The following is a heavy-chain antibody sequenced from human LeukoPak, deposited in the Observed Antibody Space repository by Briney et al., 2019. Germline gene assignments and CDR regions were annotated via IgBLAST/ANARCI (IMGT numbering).Heavy chain of an antibody. J-gene: IGHJ4*02. CDR3: ARDPRITFGGVIVPYYFDY. Sequence: KPGGSLRLSCAASGFTFSDYYMSWIRQAPGKGLEWVSYTSSSGSTIYYADSVKGRFTISRDNAKNSLYLQMNSLRAEDTAVYYCARDPRITFGGVIVPYYFDYWGQGTLVTVSS. V-gene: IGHV3-11*01. CDR1: GFTFSDYY. CDR2: TSSSGSTI. D-gene: IGHD3-16*02.